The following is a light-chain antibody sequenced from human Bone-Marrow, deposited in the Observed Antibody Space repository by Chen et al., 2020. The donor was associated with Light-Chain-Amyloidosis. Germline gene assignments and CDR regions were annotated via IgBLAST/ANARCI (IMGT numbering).Light chain of an antibody. Sequence: SSVLTQPSSVSVAPGQTATIACGGNNIGSTSVHWYQQTTGQAPLLVVYDDSDRPSRFPERLPGSNSGNTATLAISRVEAGDEADYSCQVWDRSSDRPMFGGGTKLTVL. J-gene: IGLJ3*02. CDR2: DDS. V-gene: IGLV3-21*02. CDR1: NIGSTS. CDR3: QVWDRSSDRPM.